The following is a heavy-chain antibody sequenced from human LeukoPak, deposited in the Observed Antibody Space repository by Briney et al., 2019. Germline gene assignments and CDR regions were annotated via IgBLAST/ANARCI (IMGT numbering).Heavy chain of an antibody. Sequence: SGVSLRLSCAASGFTFTDYYMNWIRQAPGKGLEWVSYISIGGTTIYYADSVKGRFTISRDNAKNSLYLQMNSLRAEDTAVYYCARGRAEAGIYFQHWGQGTLVTVSS. CDR3: ARGRAEAGIYFQH. J-gene: IGHJ1*01. CDR1: GFTFTDYY. CDR2: ISIGGTTI. D-gene: IGHD6-19*01. V-gene: IGHV3-11*01.